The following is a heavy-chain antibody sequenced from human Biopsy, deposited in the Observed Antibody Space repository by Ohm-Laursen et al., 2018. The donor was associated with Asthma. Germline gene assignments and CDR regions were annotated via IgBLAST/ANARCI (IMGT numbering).Heavy chain of an antibody. CDR1: GGTFSNFA. J-gene: IGHJ6*02. V-gene: IGHV1-69*13. CDR2: IMTVFGTT. Sequence: GASVKVSCKAPGGTFSNFAISWVRQAPGQGLEWLVGIMTVFGTTNYAQQFQGRVTITADESTSTAYMEVTSLRSGDTAIYYCARCQVGYSSGWSLLLKKIYYSGMDVWGQGTAVTVSS. CDR3: ARCQVGYSSGWSLLLKKIYYSGMDV. D-gene: IGHD6-19*01.